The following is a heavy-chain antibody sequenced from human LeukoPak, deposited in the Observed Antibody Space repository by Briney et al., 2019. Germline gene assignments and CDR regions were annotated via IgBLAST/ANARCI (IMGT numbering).Heavy chain of an antibody. Sequence: GGSLRLSCAASGLTFSSYGMHWVRQAPGKGLEWVAVISYDGSNKYYADSVKGRFTISRDNSKNTLYLQMNSLRPEDTAVYYCAKSTEYSGWSPFDYWGQGTLVTVS. CDR3: AKSTEYSGWSPFDY. CDR2: ISYDGSNK. V-gene: IGHV3-30*18. CDR1: GLTFSSYG. D-gene: IGHD6-19*01. J-gene: IGHJ4*02.